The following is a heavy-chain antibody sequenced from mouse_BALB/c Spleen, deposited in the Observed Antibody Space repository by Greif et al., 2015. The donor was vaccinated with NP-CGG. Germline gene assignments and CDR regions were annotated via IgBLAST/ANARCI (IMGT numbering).Heavy chain of an antibody. CDR2: IRNKANGYTT. CDR3: ARGDGYYWFAY. Sequence: EVKLEESGGGLVQPGGSLRLSCATPGFTFTDYYMSWVRQPPGKALEWLGFIRNKANGYTTEYSASVKGRFTISRDNSQSILYLQMNTLRAEDSATYYCARGDGYYWFAYWGQGTLVTVSA. J-gene: IGHJ3*01. D-gene: IGHD2-3*01. CDR1: GFTFTDYY. V-gene: IGHV7-3*02.